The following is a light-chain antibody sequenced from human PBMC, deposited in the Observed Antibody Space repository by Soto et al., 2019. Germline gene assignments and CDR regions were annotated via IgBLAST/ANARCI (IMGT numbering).Light chain of an antibody. CDR2: DAS. J-gene: IGKJ1*01. CDR1: QSVSNNY. Sequence: IVLTQYPGTLSLSPGERATLSCRASQSVSNNYLAWYQQKPGQAPRLLIYDASNRATGIPDRFSGSGSGTDFTLTINRLEPEDFAVYYCQQYVTSRRTFGPGTKVDIK. V-gene: IGKV3-20*01. CDR3: QQYVTSRRT.